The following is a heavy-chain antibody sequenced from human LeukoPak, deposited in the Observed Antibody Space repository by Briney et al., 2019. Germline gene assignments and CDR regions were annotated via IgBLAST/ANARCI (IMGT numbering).Heavy chain of an antibody. Sequence: GGSLRLSCAASGFTFSSYAMSWVRQAPGKGLEWVSAISGSGGSTYYADSVKGRFTISRDNSKNTLYLQMNSLRAEDTAVYYCARNYDSSGYTQFDPWGQGTLATVSS. CDR2: ISGSGGST. J-gene: IGHJ5*02. D-gene: IGHD3-22*01. CDR3: ARNYDSSGYTQFDP. V-gene: IGHV3-23*01. CDR1: GFTFSSYA.